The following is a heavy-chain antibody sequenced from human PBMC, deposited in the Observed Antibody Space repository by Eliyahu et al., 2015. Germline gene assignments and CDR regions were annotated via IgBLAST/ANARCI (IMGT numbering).Heavy chain of an antibody. CDR1: GGTFSSYA. V-gene: IGHV1-69*05. Sequence: QVQLVQSGAEVKKPGSSVKVSCKASGGTFSSYAXXWVRXAPGQGLEWMGGIIPIFGTANYAQKFQGRVTITTDESTSTAYMELSSLRSEDTAVYYCARRGYCSSTSCYTRYYGMDVWGQGTTVTVSS. D-gene: IGHD2-2*02. CDR2: IIPIFGTA. J-gene: IGHJ6*02. CDR3: ARRGYCSSTSCYTRYYGMDV.